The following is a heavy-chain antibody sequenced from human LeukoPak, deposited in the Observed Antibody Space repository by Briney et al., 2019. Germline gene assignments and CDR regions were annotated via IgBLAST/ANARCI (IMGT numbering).Heavy chain of an antibody. Sequence: ASVKVSCKVSGYTLTELSMHWVRQAPGKGLEWMGGFDPEDGETIYAQKFQGRVTMTEDTSTDTAYMELSSLRSDDTAVYYCARDVADTAEYYYDSSPPGYWGQGTLVTVSS. CDR2: FDPEDGET. CDR1: GYTLTELS. D-gene: IGHD3-22*01. CDR3: ARDVADTAEYYYDSSPPGY. V-gene: IGHV1-24*01. J-gene: IGHJ4*02.